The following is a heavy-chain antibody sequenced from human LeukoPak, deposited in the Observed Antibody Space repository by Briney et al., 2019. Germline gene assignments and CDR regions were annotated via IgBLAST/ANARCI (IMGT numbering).Heavy chain of an antibody. D-gene: IGHD4-17*01. J-gene: IGHJ5*02. Sequence: PSETLSLTCSVSGDSISTSSYYWGWIRQPPGKGLEWIGEIYHSGSTNYNPSLKSRVTISVDKSKSQFSLKLSSVTAADTAVYYCAHGDYVLSWFDPWGQGTLVTVSS. CDR3: AHGDYVLSWFDP. CDR1: GDSISTSSYY. CDR2: IYHSGST. V-gene: IGHV4-39*07.